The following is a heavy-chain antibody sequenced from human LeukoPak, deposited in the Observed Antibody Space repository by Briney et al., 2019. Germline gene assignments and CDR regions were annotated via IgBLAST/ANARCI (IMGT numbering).Heavy chain of an antibody. CDR2: TYYRSKWYN. CDR1: GDSVSSNSTA. D-gene: IGHD6-19*01. Sequence: SQTLSLTCAISGDSVSSNSTAWSWIRQSPSRGLEWLGRTYYRSKWYNDYAVSVKSRIIINPDTSKNQFSLQLNSVTPEDTAVYYCAKLGDSSTWGQGTLVTVSS. V-gene: IGHV6-1*01. J-gene: IGHJ5*02. CDR3: AKLGDSST.